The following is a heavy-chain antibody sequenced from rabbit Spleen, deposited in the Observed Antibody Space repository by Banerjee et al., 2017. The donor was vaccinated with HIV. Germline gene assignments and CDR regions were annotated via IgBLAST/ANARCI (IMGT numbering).Heavy chain of an antibody. CDR1: GFDFSSYG. CDR2: IDPVFGIT. CDR3: ARDLVAVIGWNFNL. Sequence: QQQLVESGGGLVQPGGSLKLSCKASGFDFSSYGVSWVRQAPGKGLEWIGYIDPVFGITYYANWVNGRFTISSHNAQNTLFLQLNSLTAADTATYFCARDLVAVIGWNFNLWGQGTLVTVS. V-gene: IGHV1S47*01. D-gene: IGHD5-1*01. J-gene: IGHJ4*01.